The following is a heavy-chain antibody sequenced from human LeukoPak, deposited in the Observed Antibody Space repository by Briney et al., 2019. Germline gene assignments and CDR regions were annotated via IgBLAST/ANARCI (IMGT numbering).Heavy chain of an antibody. CDR3: AKGGYSGYDSGGYFDY. J-gene: IGHJ4*02. Sequence: GGSLRLSCAASGFTFSSYWMHWVRQAPGKGLVWVSRINSDGSTTNYADSVKGRFTISRDNSKNTLYLQMNSLRAEDTAVYYCAKGGYSGYDSGGYFDYWGQGTLVTVSS. V-gene: IGHV3-74*01. CDR2: INSDGSTT. D-gene: IGHD5-12*01. CDR1: GFTFSSYW.